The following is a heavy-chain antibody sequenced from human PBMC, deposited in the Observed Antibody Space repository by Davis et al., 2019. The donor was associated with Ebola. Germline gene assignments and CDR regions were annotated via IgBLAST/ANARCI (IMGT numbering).Heavy chain of an antibody. CDR3: ARFSWSVTTVTSDY. V-gene: IGHV4-61*05. Sequence: SETLSLTCTVSGDSISGSSDYWGWIRQPPGKGLEWIGYVYYTGNTNYNPSLKSRVTISVDTSKNQFSLKLSSVTAADTALYYCARFSWSVTTVTSDYWGQGTLVTVSS. D-gene: IGHD4-17*01. J-gene: IGHJ4*02. CDR2: VYYTGNT. CDR1: GDSISGSSDY.